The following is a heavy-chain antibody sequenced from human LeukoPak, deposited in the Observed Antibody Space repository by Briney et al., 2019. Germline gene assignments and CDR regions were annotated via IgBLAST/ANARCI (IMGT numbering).Heavy chain of an antibody. CDR3: ASSSYYYVGLFDY. J-gene: IGHJ4*02. D-gene: IGHD3-10*02. V-gene: IGHV4-59*01. Sequence: SETLSLTCTVSGGSISSYYWSWIRQPPGKGLEWIGHICYSGSTNYNPSLKSRVTISVDTSKNQFSLKLSSVTAADTAVYYCASSSYYYVGLFDYWGQGTLVTVSS. CDR2: ICYSGST. CDR1: GGSISSYY.